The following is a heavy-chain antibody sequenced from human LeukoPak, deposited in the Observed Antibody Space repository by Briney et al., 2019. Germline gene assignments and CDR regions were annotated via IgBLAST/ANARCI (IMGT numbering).Heavy chain of an antibody. CDR3: ARVIVVVPAADDYYYYGMDV. J-gene: IGHJ6*02. CDR1: GFTFSSYA. CDR2: INHSGST. D-gene: IGHD2-2*01. Sequence: GSLRLSCAASGFTFSSYAMSWVRQAPGKGLEWIGEINHSGSTNYNPSLKSRVTISVDTSKNQFSLKLSSVTAADTAVYYCARVIVVVPAADDYYYYGMDVWGQGTTVTVSS. V-gene: IGHV4-34*01.